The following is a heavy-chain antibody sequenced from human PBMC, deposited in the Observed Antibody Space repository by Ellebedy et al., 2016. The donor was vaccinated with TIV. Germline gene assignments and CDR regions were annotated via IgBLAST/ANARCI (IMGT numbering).Heavy chain of an antibody. CDR2: IKQDGSEE. CDR3: ARDQWLGRAYYFDN. CDR1: GFTFSNYW. D-gene: IGHD6-19*01. J-gene: IGHJ4*02. V-gene: IGHV3-7*01. Sequence: GGSLRLSCAAPGFTFSNYWMTWVRQAPGKGLEWVANIKQDGSEEYYVDSVKGRFAISRDNARNSLHLQMNSLRAEDTAVYYCARDQWLGRAYYFDNWGQGTLVTVSS.